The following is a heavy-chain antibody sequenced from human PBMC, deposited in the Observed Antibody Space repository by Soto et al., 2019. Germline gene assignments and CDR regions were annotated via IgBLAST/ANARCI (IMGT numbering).Heavy chain of an antibody. CDR3: AHRGELSWFDP. CDR2: IYWDDDK. Sequence: QITLKKTGPTLVKPTQTLTLTCTISGFSLNTYEVSVGWIRQPPGKALEWLALIYWDDDKRYNPSLRSRLTTTKDTSKNQVVLTMANMDPVDTATYYCAHRGELSWFDPWGQGTLVTVSS. V-gene: IGHV2-5*02. CDR1: GFSLNTYEVS. J-gene: IGHJ5*02. D-gene: IGHD2-15*01.